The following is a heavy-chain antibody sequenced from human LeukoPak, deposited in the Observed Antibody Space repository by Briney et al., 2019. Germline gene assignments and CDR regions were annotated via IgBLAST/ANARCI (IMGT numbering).Heavy chain of an antibody. J-gene: IGHJ4*02. CDR3: ERAIYCSGGSCHWEFDY. V-gene: IGHV1-46*01. D-gene: IGHD2-15*01. Sequence: ASVTVSCKASGYTFTDYFMQWVRQAPGQGLEWMGIINPRDGSISYAQKFQGRVTMTRAASTSTIYMELRSLSSEDTAVYYCERAIYCSGGSCHWEFDYWGQGTLVTVSS. CDR2: INPRDGSI. CDR1: GYTFTDYF.